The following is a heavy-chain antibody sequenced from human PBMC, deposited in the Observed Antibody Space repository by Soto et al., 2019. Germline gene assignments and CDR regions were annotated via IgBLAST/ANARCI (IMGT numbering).Heavy chain of an antibody. D-gene: IGHD1-1*01. CDR1: GYTFTSYA. CDR3: ASSRIQLAPYGMDV. Sequence: QVQLVQSGAEEKKPGASVKVSCKASGYTFTSYAIHWVRQAPGQRLEWMGWINAGNGNTKYSQKFQGRVTITRDTSASTAYMDLSSLRSEDTAVYYCASSRIQLAPYGMDVWGQGTTVTVSS. CDR2: INAGNGNT. V-gene: IGHV1-3*05. J-gene: IGHJ6*02.